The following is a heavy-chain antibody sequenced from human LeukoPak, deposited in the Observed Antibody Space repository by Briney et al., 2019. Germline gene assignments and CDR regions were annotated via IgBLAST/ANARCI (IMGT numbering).Heavy chain of an antibody. CDR1: GFTFSSYA. Sequence: GGSLRLSCAASGFTFSSYAMSWVRQAPGKGLEWVSAISGSGGSTYYADSVKGRFTISRDNSKNTLYLQMNSLRAEDTAVYYCAKTSTSRDIVVVPVAYWGQGTLVTVSP. CDR2: ISGSGGST. CDR3: AKTSTSRDIVVVPVAY. V-gene: IGHV3-23*01. J-gene: IGHJ4*02. D-gene: IGHD2-2*01.